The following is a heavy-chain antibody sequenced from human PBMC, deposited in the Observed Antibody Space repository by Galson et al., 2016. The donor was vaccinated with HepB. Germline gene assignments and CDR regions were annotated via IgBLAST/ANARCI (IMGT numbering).Heavy chain of an antibody. J-gene: IGHJ6*02. D-gene: IGHD1-14*01. V-gene: IGHV3-23*01. Sequence: SLRLSCAASGFTFSSYWMNLVRQAPGKGLEWVSGIGGSGGSINYADSVKGRFTISRDNPKNTLYLQMNSLRAEDTAVYYCAKGPTGYYYYGMDVWGQGTTVTVSS. CDR1: GFTFSSYW. CDR2: IGGSGGSI. CDR3: AKGPTGYYYYGMDV.